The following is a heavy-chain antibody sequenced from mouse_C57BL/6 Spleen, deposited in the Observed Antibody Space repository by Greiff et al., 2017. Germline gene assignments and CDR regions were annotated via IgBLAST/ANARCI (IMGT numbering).Heavy chain of an antibody. CDR3: AREAGNCGYFDG. D-gene: IGHD4-1*01. CDR1: GYTFTSYW. CDR2: INPSNGGT. Sequence: QVQLQQPGTELVKPGASVKLSCKASGYTFTSYWMHWVKQRPGQGLEWIGNINPSNGGTNYNEKFKSKATLTVDKSSSTAYMQLSSLTSEDSAVYCCAREAGNCGYFDGWGTGTTVTVSS. J-gene: IGHJ1*03. V-gene: IGHV1-53*01.